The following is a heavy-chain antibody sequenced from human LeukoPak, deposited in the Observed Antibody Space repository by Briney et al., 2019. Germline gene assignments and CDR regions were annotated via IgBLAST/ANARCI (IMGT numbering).Heavy chain of an antibody. CDR2: MYYSENA. Sequence: SETLSLTCTVSGDSISGKTYSWGWARQPPGKGLEWIGYMYYSENAYYNPSLKSRVTISVDTSRIQFSLKLSSVTAADTAVYYCVRYRSGSNRFDYWGQGTLVTVSS. V-gene: IGHV4-39*01. D-gene: IGHD6-19*01. CDR1: GDSISGKTYS. CDR3: VRYRSGSNRFDY. J-gene: IGHJ4*02.